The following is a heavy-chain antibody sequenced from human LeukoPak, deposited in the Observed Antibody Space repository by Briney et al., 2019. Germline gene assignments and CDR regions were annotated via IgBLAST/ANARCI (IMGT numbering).Heavy chain of an antibody. J-gene: IGHJ6*04. CDR2: ISSSSSYI. CDR3: ARDSWRATMIVVVHVEMDV. D-gene: IGHD3-22*01. Sequence: PGGSLRLSCAASGFTFSSYSMNWVRQAPGKGLEWVSSISSSSSYIYYADSVRGGVTISRDNAKNSLYLQMTSLRAEDTAVYYCARDSWRATMIVVVHVEMDVWGKGTTVTISS. CDR1: GFTFSSYS. V-gene: IGHV3-21*06.